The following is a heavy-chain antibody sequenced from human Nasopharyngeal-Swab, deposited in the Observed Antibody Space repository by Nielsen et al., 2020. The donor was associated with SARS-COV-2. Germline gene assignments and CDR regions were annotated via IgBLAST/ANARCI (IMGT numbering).Heavy chain of an antibody. CDR2: MNPNSGNT. J-gene: IGHJ6*03. D-gene: IGHD6-13*01. CDR3: ARGLYLKQLVIQCYMDV. CDR1: GYTFTSYD. Sequence: ASVKVSCKASGYTFTSYDINWVRQATGQGLEWMGWMNPNSGNTGYAQKFQGRVTMTRNTSISTAYMELSSLRSEDTAVYYCARGLYLKQLVIQCYMDVWGKGTTVTVSS. V-gene: IGHV1-8*01.